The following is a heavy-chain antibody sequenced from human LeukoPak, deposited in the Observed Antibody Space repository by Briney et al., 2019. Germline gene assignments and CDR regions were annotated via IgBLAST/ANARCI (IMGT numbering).Heavy chain of an antibody. CDR2: ISPSGST. CDR1: GASIKTFY. V-gene: IGHV4-4*07. CDR3: ARVASSVEDV. J-gene: IGHJ6*02. D-gene: IGHD6-19*01. Sequence: SETLSLTCTVSGASIKTFYWSWIRQPAGKGLEWIGRISPSGSTNYNPSLKSRATMSVDSSKNQFSLNLRSVTAADTAVYYCARVASSVEDVWGQGTTITVSS.